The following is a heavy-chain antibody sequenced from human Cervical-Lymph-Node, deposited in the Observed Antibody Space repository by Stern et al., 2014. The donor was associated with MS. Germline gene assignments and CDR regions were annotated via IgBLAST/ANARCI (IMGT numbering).Heavy chain of an antibody. Sequence: QLQLQESGPGLVKPSETLSLTCIVSGGSITSHYWTWVRQPPGKGLEWIGYLFYSGSTEYNASLKSRVTISGDPSKNHFSLTLRSVTAADTAVYYCAREAGNTHVGPDFDVWGRGTLVTVSS. V-gene: IGHV4-59*11. CDR3: AREAGNTHVGPDFDV. CDR1: GGSITSHY. CDR2: LFYSGST. J-gene: IGHJ2*01. D-gene: IGHD1-26*01.